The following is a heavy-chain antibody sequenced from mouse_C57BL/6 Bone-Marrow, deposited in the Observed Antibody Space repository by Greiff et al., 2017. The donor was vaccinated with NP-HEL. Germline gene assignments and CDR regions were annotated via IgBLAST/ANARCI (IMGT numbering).Heavy chain of an antibody. CDR2: IWGVGST. V-gene: IGHV2-6*01. CDR1: GFSLTSYG. J-gene: IGHJ2*01. D-gene: IGHD1-1*01. Sequence: VKLQESGPGLVAPSQSLSITCTVSGFSLTSYGVDWVRQSPGKGLEWLGVIWGVGSTNYNSALKSRLSISKDNSKSQVFLKMNSLQTDDTAMYYCASDTTVVAYDYWGQGTTLTVSS. CDR3: ASDTTVVAYDY.